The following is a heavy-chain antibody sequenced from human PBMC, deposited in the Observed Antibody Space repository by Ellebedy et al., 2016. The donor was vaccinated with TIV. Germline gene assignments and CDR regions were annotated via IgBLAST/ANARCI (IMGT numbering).Heavy chain of an antibody. V-gene: IGHV1-46*01. D-gene: IGHD3-3*01. CDR3: ARQDNCGTIFGVVPRPVYYYYGMDV. CDR1: GYTFTSYY. J-gene: IGHJ6*02. Sequence: ASVKVSXKASGYTFTSYYMHWVRQAPGQGLEWMGIINPSGGSTSYAQKFQGRVTMTRDTSTSTVYMELSSLRSEDTAVYYCARQDNCGTIFGVVPRPVYYYYGMDVWGQGTTVTVSS. CDR2: INPSGGST.